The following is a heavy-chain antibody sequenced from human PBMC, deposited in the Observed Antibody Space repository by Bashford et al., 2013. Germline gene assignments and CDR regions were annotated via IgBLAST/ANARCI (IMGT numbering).Heavy chain of an antibody. D-gene: IGHD3-10*01. V-gene: IGHV3-33*01. CDR3: ARENSGWFGSFDS. Sequence: GSLRLSCETSGFTFSYFGMHWVRQAPGKGLEWLAVIWYDGSKEFYADSVKGRFTISRDNFRHTVDLQMNSLRVEDTAVYYCARENSGWFGSFDSWGQGTLVTVSS. CDR1: GFTFSYFG. CDR2: IWYDGSKE. J-gene: IGHJ4*02.